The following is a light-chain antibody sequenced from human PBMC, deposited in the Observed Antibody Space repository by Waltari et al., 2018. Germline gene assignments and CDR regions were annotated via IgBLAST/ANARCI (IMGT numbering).Light chain of an antibody. CDR2: AAS. V-gene: IGKV1-27*01. J-gene: IGKJ1*01. CDR1: QGIINY. CDR3: QKYVNAPAT. Sequence: DIEMTQSPYSLSAYVGERVSITCRASQGIINYLAWYQQKPWKVPKLLIYAASTLQSGVPSRFSGSGSGTDFTLTISSLQPEDAATYYCQKYVNAPATFGQGTKVEIK.